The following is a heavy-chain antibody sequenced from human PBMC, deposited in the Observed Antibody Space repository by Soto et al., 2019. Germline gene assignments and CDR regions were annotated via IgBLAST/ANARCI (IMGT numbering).Heavy chain of an antibody. J-gene: IGHJ5*02. CDR3: ARGVTFFGVVSRFWFDP. D-gene: IGHD3-3*01. CDR1: GGSISSGDYS. V-gene: IGHV4-30-4*01. CDR2: IYNSGIT. Sequence: SETLSLTCTVSGGSISSGDYSWSWVRQSPGKGLEWIGHIYNSGITYYNPSLKSRVLISIDTSRNQFSLRLNSLTAADRAVYFCARGVTFFGVVSRFWFDPCALGAVVTVSA.